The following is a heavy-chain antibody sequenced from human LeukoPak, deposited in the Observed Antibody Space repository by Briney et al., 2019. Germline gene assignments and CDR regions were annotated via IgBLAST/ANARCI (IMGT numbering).Heavy chain of an antibody. V-gene: IGHV4-39*01. Sequence: SATLSLTCTVSGGSISSSSYYWGWIRQPPGKGLEWIGSIYYSGSTYYNPSLKSRVTISVDTSKNQFSLKLSSVTAADTAVYYCARHQPMEQWFDPWGQGTLVTVSS. CDR3: ARHQPMEQWFDP. J-gene: IGHJ5*02. CDR1: GGSISSSSYY. D-gene: IGHD1-26*01. CDR2: IYYSGST.